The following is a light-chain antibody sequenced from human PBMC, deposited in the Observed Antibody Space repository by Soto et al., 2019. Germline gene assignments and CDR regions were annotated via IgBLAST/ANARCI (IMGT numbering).Light chain of an antibody. Sequence: IQLTQTRFSLSASVGDRVTITCRASQGISSYLGWYQQKPGKAPKLVIYGASTLQSGVPSRLSGSGSGTDFNLTISRLQPEDFATYYCQQLNKYPSTCGGGTKVDIK. V-gene: IGKV1-9*01. CDR3: QQLNKYPST. J-gene: IGKJ4*01. CDR1: QGISSY. CDR2: GAS.